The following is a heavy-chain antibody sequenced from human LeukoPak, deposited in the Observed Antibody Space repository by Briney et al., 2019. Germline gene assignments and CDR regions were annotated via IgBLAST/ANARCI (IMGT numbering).Heavy chain of an antibody. Sequence: SETLSLTCTVSGGSISRYYWSWIRQPPGKGLGWVGYIYYSGSTNYNPPLKSRVTISVDTSKNQFSLKLSSAPAADTAIYSSATTYSRSGDDWFDPWGQGILVTVSS. CDR1: GGSISRYY. V-gene: IGHV4-59*01. J-gene: IGHJ5*02. CDR2: IYYSGST. D-gene: IGHD2-21*01. CDR3: ATTYSRSGDDWFDP.